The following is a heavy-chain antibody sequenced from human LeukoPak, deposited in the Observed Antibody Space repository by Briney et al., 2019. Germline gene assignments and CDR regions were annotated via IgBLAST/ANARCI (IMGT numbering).Heavy chain of an antibody. D-gene: IGHD3-16*01. V-gene: IGHV3-13*01. CDR3: VRDLTGENAFDI. Sequence: PGGSLRLSCAASGFTFRSYEMHWVRQAPGKGLEWVSAIGTAGDTYYPDSVKGRFAISGADAKNSLYLQMNSLRAGDTAVYYCVRDLTGENAFDIWGQGTMVTVSS. J-gene: IGHJ3*02. CDR2: IGTAGDT. CDR1: GFTFRSYE.